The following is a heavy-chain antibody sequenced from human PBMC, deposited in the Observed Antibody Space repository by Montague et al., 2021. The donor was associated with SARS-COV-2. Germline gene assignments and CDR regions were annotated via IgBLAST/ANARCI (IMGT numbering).Heavy chain of an antibody. V-gene: IGHV4-31*03. Sequence: TLSLTCTVSGGSISSGGYYWSWIRQHPGKGLEWIGYIYYSGSTYYNPSLKSRVTISVDTSKNQFSLKLSSVTAADTAVYYCARGRVLTLFGVVGAFDIWGQGTMVTVSS. CDR2: IYYSGST. CDR1: GGSISSGGYY. CDR3: ARGRVLTLFGVVGAFDI. J-gene: IGHJ3*02. D-gene: IGHD3-3*01.